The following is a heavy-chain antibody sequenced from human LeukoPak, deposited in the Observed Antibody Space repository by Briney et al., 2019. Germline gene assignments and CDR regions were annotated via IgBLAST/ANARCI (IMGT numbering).Heavy chain of an antibody. Sequence: MTSETLSLTCTVSGGSISSYYWSWIRQPPGKGLEWIGYIYTRGSTNYNPSLKSRVTISVDTSKNQFSLKLSSVTAADTAVYYRARGEYYDSSGLIIDYWGQGTLVTVSS. CDR3: ARGEYYDSSGLIIDY. J-gene: IGHJ4*02. V-gene: IGHV4-4*09. CDR1: GGSISSYY. CDR2: IYTRGST. D-gene: IGHD3-22*01.